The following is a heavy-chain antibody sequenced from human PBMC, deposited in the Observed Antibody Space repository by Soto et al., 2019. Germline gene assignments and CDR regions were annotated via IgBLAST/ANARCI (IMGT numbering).Heavy chain of an antibody. V-gene: IGHV2-5*01. Sequence: SGPTLVNPTQTLTLTCTFSGFSPRTSGVGVGWIRLPPGKALEWLALIYWNEDKRYSPSLKSRLTITNDSSRNRVNLTMTDMDPADTATYYCTHTDRRYNSSGYYSFFDYWGPGTLVTVSS. J-gene: IGHJ4*02. D-gene: IGHD3-22*01. CDR3: THTDRRYNSSGYYSFFDY. CDR1: GFSPRTSGVG. CDR2: IYWNEDK.